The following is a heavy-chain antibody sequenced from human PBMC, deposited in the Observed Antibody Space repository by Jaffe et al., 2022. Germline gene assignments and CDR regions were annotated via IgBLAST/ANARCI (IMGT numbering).Heavy chain of an antibody. CDR1: GFTFGDYA. CDR2: IRSKAYGGTT. CDR3: TREFRSDSSGYYYPSANDAFDI. J-gene: IGHJ3*02. D-gene: IGHD3-22*01. Sequence: EVQLVESGGGLVQPGRSLRLSCTASGFTFGDYAMSWVRQAPGKGLEWVGFIRSKAYGGTTEYAASVKGRFTISRDDSKSIAYLQMNSLKTEDTAVYYCTREFRSDSSGYYYPSANDAFDIWGQGTMVTVSS. V-gene: IGHV3-49*04.